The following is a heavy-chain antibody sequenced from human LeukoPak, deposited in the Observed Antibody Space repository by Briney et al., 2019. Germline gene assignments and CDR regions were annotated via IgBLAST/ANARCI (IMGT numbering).Heavy chain of an antibody. Sequence: GRSLRLSCAASGFTFSSYGMHWVRQAPGKGLEWVAVISYDGSNKYYADSVKGRFTISRDNSKNTLYLQMNSLRAEDTAVYYCARDDGEFTDYWGQGTLVTVSS. V-gene: IGHV3-30*03. CDR1: GFTFSSYG. CDR3: ARDDGEFTDY. D-gene: IGHD3-10*01. CDR2: ISYDGSNK. J-gene: IGHJ4*02.